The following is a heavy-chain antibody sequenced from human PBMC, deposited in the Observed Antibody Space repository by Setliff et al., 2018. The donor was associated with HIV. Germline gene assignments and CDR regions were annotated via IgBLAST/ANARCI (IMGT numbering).Heavy chain of an antibody. CDR3: ARVKIGGYVFLDS. J-gene: IGHJ4*02. Sequence: ASVKVSCKTSGYTFTDYAIHWVRQAPGQRLAWLGWINTANGNTQYSQEFQGTVSFSRDTSATTAYLDFYRLIYEHMAVYYCARVKIGGYVFLDSWGQGTLVTVS. CDR2: INTANGNT. V-gene: IGHV1-3*03. D-gene: IGHD3-16*01. CDR1: GYTFTDYA.